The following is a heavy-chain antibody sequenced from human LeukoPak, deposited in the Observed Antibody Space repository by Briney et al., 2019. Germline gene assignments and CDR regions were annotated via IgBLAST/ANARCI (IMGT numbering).Heavy chain of an antibody. CDR1: GYIFTNYW. CDR3: ARRQYSGYDFDF. V-gene: IGHV5-51*01. J-gene: IGHJ4*02. CDR2: IYPRDSDT. Sequence: NPGESLKISCKASGYIFTNYWIGWVRQMPGKGLEWMGIIYPRDSDTRYSPSFQGQVTVSADKSISTAYLQWNTLEASDTAMYYCARRQYSGYDFDFWGQGTLVTASS. D-gene: IGHD5-12*01.